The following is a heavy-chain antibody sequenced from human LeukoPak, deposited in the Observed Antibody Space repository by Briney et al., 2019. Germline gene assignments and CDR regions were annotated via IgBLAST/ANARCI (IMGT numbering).Heavy chain of an antibody. Sequence: PGGSLRLSCAASGFTFSSYGMHWVRQAPGKGLEWVAVISYDGSNKYYADSVKGRFTISRDNSKNTLDLQMNSLRAEDTAVYYCAKLKWPHFDYWGQGTLVTVSS. D-gene: IGHD5-12*01. V-gene: IGHV3-30*18. CDR2: ISYDGSNK. J-gene: IGHJ4*02. CDR3: AKLKWPHFDY. CDR1: GFTFSSYG.